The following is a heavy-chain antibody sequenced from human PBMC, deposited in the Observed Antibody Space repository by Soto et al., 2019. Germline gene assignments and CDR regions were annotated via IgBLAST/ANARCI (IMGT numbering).Heavy chain of an antibody. CDR3: ARDRHDSSGSKY. D-gene: IGHD3-22*01. CDR2: ISAYNGNT. J-gene: IGHJ4*02. Sequence: HGQGLEWMGWISAYNGNTNYAQKLQGRVTMTTDTSTSTAYMELRSLRSDDTAVYYCARDRHDSSGSKYWGQGTLVTVSS. V-gene: IGHV1-18*01.